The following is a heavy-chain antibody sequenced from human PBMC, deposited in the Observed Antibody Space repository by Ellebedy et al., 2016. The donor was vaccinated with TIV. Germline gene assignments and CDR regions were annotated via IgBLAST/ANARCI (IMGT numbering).Heavy chain of an antibody. V-gene: IGHV4-39*01. J-gene: IGHJ4*02. D-gene: IGHD3-3*01. CDR2: IYYSGST. CDR1: GGSISRSSHS. Sequence: MPSETLSLTCTVSGGSISRSSHSWGWIRQPPGKGLEWIGRIYYSGSTFFNPSLKSRLTISVDTSNNQFSLKLSSVTAADPAVYYCARALDDFSSREGTSFDYWGQGILVTVSS. CDR3: ARALDDFSSREGTSFDY.